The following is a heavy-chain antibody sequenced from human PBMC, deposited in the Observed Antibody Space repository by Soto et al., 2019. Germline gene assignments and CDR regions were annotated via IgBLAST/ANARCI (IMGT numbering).Heavy chain of an antibody. D-gene: IGHD3-9*01. J-gene: IGHJ4*02. V-gene: IGHV3-23*01. CDR1: GFTFSSYG. CDR3: ATRATAIPINYFDY. CDR2: ISGSGGSN. Sequence: PWGSLRLSCAVSGFTFSSYGMSWVRQRRGKGREWVAAISGSGGSNYYAAPVKGRVTTTGDNSKNKPYLQMNGLRAEDTAVYYCATRATAIPINYFDYWGQGTLVTVSS.